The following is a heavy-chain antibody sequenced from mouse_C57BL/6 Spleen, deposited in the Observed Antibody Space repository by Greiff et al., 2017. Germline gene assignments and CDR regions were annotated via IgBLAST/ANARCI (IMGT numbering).Heavy chain of an antibody. Sequence: QVQLQQPGAELVKPGASVKLSCKASGYTFTSYWITWVKQRPGQGLEWIGDIYPCSGSTNYNEKFKSKATLTVDTSSSPAYMQRSSLMTADAAVYYCARKNYGSPFAYWGQGTLVTVSA. V-gene: IGHV1-55*01. D-gene: IGHD1-1*01. CDR1: GYTFTSYW. CDR2: IYPCSGST. J-gene: IGHJ3*01. CDR3: ARKNYGSPFAY.